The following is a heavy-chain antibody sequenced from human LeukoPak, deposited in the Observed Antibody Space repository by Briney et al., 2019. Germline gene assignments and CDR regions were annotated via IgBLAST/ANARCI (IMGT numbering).Heavy chain of an antibody. Sequence: SETLSLTCTVSGGSISPYCWSWIRQPPGKGPEWIGYVYYSGSTNYNPSLKSRVTMSLDTSKNQFSLKLSSVTAADTAVYYCARGIMGHYMDVWGKGTTVTVSS. CDR2: VYYSGST. V-gene: IGHV4-59*01. CDR1: GGSISPYC. D-gene: IGHD3-16*01. CDR3: ARGIMGHYMDV. J-gene: IGHJ6*03.